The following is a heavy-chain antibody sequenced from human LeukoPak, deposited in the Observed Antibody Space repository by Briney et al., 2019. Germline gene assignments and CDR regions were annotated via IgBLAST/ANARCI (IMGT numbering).Heavy chain of an antibody. Sequence: GSLRLSCAVSGSTFSSYGMHWVRQPPGRGLEWVAVISYDGPNKYYADSVKGRFTISRDNSKSTLYLQMNSLRTDDTAVYYCAKDFAKYCSGGCDFQYWGQGTLVTVSS. J-gene: IGHJ1*01. CDR2: ISYDGPNK. D-gene: IGHD2-15*01. CDR1: GSTFSSYG. V-gene: IGHV3-30*18. CDR3: AKDFAKYCSGGCDFQY.